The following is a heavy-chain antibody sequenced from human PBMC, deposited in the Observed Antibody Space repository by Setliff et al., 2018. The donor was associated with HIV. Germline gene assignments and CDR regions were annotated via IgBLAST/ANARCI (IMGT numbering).Heavy chain of an antibody. V-gene: IGHV5-51*01. D-gene: IGHD3-10*01. CDR1: GYTFTHYW. J-gene: IGHJ5*02. CDR2: VYPGDSDS. Sequence: GESLKISCKASGYTFTHYWIGWVRQMPGKGLEWMGFVYPGDSDSRYSPSLQGQVTISADTSLKTAHLQWSSLKASDTATYFCVRLNRGATWSIASDRGFFDPWGQGTLVTVSS. CDR3: VRLNRGATWSIASDRGFFDP.